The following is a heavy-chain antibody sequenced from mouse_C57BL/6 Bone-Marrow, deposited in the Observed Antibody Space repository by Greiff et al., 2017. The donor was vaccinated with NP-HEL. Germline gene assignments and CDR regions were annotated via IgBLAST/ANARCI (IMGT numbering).Heavy chain of an antibody. CDR3: ARGDSGSRPWFAY. CDR2: IYPGSGNT. CDR1: GYTFTDYY. Sequence: VQLQQSGAELVRPGASVKLSCKASGYTFTDYYINWVKQRPGQGLEWIARIYPGSGNTYYNEKFKGKATLTAEKSSSTAYMQLSSLTSEDAAFYCCARGDSGSRPWFAYWGQGTLVTVSA. V-gene: IGHV1-76*01. J-gene: IGHJ3*01. D-gene: IGHD1-1*01.